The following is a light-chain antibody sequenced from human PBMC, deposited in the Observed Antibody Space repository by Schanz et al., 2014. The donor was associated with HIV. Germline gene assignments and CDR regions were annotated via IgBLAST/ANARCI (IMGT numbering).Light chain of an antibody. CDR2: EVT. J-gene: IGLJ3*02. Sequence: QSALTQPPSASGSPGQSVTISCTGTSSDVGGHNFVSWYQQHPGKAPKLMIYEVTRRPSGVPDRFSGSKSGNTASLTVSGLQAEDEGDYYCSSYTTTNTWLFGGGTKLTVL. CDR3: SSYTTTNTWL. V-gene: IGLV2-8*01. CDR1: SSDVGGHNF.